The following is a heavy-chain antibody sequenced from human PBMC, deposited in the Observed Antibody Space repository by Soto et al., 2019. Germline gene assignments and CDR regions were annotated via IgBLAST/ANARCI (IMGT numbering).Heavy chain of an antibody. V-gene: IGHV4-34*01. Sequence: SATLPLTCAVYGGSFRGYYWTWIRQPPGTGLEWIGKINHSGSTNYNPSLKSRVTISVDTSKNQFSLKLSSVTAADTAVYYCARHLLRYFDWLSSNWFDPWGQGTLVTVSS. CDR3: ARHLLRYFDWLSSNWFDP. D-gene: IGHD3-9*01. J-gene: IGHJ5*02. CDR2: INHSGST. CDR1: GGSFRGYY.